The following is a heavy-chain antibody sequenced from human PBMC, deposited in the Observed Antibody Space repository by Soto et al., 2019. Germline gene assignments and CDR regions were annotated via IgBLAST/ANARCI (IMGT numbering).Heavy chain of an antibody. CDR3: ARRRQLRGYYYYYMDV. V-gene: IGHV4-39*01. J-gene: IGHJ6*03. CDR2: IYYSGST. Sequence: SETLSLTCTVSGGSISSSSYYWGWIRQPPGKGLEWIGSIYYSGSTYYNPSLKSRVTISVDTSKNQFSLKLSSVTAADTAVYYCARRRQLRGYYYYYMDVWGKGTTVTVSS. D-gene: IGHD2-2*01. CDR1: GGSISSSSYY.